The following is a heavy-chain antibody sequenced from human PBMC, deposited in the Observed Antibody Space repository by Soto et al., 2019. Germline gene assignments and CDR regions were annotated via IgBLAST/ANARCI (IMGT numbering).Heavy chain of an antibody. D-gene: IGHD3-10*01. Sequence: PGGSLRLSCAASGFIFSSYVMHWVRQAPGTGLEWVAVIWYDGTDTYYADSVKGQFTISRDNSKNTLYLPMNSLRAEATAVYYCARDSTWFGELSRTFEYLGQGTLVTVSS. CDR2: IWYDGTDT. CDR3: ARDSTWFGELSRTFEY. V-gene: IGHV3-33*01. J-gene: IGHJ4*02. CDR1: GFIFSSYV.